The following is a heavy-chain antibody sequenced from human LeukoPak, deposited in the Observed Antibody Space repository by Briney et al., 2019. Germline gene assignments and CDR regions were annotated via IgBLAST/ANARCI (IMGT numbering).Heavy chain of an antibody. D-gene: IGHD3-22*01. V-gene: IGHV1-8*01. Sequence: ASVKVSCKASGYTFTSYDINWVRQATGQGLEWMGWMNPNSGNTGYAQKFQGRVTMTRNTSISTAYMELSSLRSGDTAVYYCARGTYDSSGYYYVLPYYYYYYMDVWGKGTTVTVSS. CDR1: GYTFTSYD. J-gene: IGHJ6*03. CDR2: MNPNSGNT. CDR3: ARGTYDSSGYYYVLPYYYYYYMDV.